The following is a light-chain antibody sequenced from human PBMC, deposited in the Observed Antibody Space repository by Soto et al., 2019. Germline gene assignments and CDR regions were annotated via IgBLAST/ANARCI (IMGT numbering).Light chain of an antibody. J-gene: IGKJ1*01. CDR3: QQYGSSTWT. V-gene: IGKV2-30*02. CDR2: AAS. Sequence: DVVMTQSPLSLPVTLGQPASISCRSNQSLVHSDGIAYFSWYQQKPGKAPKLLIYAASSLQSGVPSRFSGSGSGTDFTLTIRRLEPEDFAVYYCQQYGSSTWTFGQGTKVDIK. CDR1: QSLVHSDGIAY.